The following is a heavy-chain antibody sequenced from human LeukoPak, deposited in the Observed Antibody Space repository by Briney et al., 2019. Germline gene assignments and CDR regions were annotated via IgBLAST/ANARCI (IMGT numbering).Heavy chain of an antibody. J-gene: IGHJ4*02. Sequence: PSETLSLTCTVSGYSISSGYYWGWIRQPPGKGLVWLGSIYHSGSTYYNPSLKRRLTISVDTSKNQFSLRLSSVTAADTAVYYCARGKSRGSHIDYWCQGTLVTVYS. CDR3: ARGKSRGSHIDY. D-gene: IGHD1-26*01. CDR2: IYHSGST. CDR1: GYSISSGYY. V-gene: IGHV4-38-2*02.